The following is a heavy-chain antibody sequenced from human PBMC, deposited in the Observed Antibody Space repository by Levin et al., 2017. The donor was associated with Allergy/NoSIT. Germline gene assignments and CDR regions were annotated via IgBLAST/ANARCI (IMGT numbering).Heavy chain of an antibody. J-gene: IGHJ3*02. CDR1: GGTFSSYA. Sequence: KISCKASGGTFSSYAISWVRQAPGQGLEWMGGIIPIFGTANYAQKFQGRVTITADESTSTAYMELSSLRSEDTAVYYCARVYNWNEDAFDIWGQGTMVTVSS. V-gene: IGHV1-69*01. CDR2: IIPIFGTA. D-gene: IGHD1-1*01. CDR3: ARVYNWNEDAFDI.